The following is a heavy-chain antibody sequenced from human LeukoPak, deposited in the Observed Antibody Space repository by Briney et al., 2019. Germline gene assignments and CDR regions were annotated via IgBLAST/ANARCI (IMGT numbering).Heavy chain of an antibody. V-gene: IGHV1-2*02. CDR3: ARNQMAKNWLDP. J-gene: IGHJ5*02. Sequence: ASVKVSCKASGYTFIDYYIHWVRQAPGQGLEWMGWINPKTGGPKYAQKFQGRLTMTRDTSINTVYMELTRLTSDDTAVYYCARNQMAKNWLDPWGRGTLITVSS. CDR1: GYTFIDYY. CDR2: INPKTGGP. D-gene: IGHD2-8*01.